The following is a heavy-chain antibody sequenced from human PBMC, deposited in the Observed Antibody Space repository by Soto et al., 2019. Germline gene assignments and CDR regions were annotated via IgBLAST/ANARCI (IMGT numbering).Heavy chain of an antibody. J-gene: IGHJ5*02. Sequence: QVQLVQSGAEVRKPGASVTVSCKASGYTFTTYYLHWVRHAPGQALEWMGIIKPSAGGTRYAQKFQGRVTMTRDTSTSTVYMELSSLRSEDTAMYYCARDWRLDYGDPNWFDPWGQGNLVTVSS. CDR2: IKPSAGGT. D-gene: IGHD4-17*01. CDR1: GYTFTTYY. V-gene: IGHV1-46*01. CDR3: ARDWRLDYGDPNWFDP.